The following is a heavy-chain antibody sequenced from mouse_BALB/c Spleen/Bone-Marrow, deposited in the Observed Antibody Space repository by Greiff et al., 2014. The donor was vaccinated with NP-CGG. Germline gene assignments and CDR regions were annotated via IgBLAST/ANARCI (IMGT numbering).Heavy chain of an antibody. CDR1: GYTFTTYW. J-gene: IGHJ2*01. Sequence: VKLMESGAELARPGASVKLSCKPSGYTFTTYWMQWVKQRPGQGLEWIGAIYPGEGDTRYTQKFKGKATLTADKSSSTAYIQLSNLTSEDSAVYYCSREPSNWGYYWGQGTTLTVSS. CDR2: IYPGEGDT. CDR3: SREPSNWGYY. V-gene: IGHV1-87*01.